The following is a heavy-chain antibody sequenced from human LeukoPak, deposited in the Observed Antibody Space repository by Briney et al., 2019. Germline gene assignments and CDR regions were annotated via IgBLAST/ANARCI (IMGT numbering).Heavy chain of an antibody. CDR2: ISAYNGNT. CDR1: GYTFTSYG. CDR3: ASSESIAVAPRGEFDY. V-gene: IGHV1-18*01. J-gene: IGHJ4*02. Sequence: ASVKVSCKASGYTFTSYGFSWVRQAPGQGLEWMGWISAYNGNTNYAQRLQGRLTMTTDPSTSTTHMEVRNLRSDDTAAYYCASSESIAVAPRGEFDYWGQGTLVTVSS. D-gene: IGHD6-19*01.